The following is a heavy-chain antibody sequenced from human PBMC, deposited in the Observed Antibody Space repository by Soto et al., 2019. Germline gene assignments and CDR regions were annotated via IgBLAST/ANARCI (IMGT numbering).Heavy chain of an antibody. Sequence: GASVKVSCKASGYTFTSYGISWVRQAPGQGLEWMGWISAYNGNTNYAQKLQGRVTMTTDTSTSTAYMELRSLRSDDTAVYYCARVRNDPHFYYYYYGMDVWGQGTTVTVSS. CDR1: GYTFTSYG. J-gene: IGHJ6*02. CDR3: ARVRNDPHFYYYYYGMDV. CDR2: ISAYNGNT. D-gene: IGHD1-1*01. V-gene: IGHV1-18*04.